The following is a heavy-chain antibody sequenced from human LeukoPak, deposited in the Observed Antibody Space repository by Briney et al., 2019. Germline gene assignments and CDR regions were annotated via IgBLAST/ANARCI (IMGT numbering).Heavy chain of an antibody. V-gene: IGHV3-30*18. CDR3: AKTLINSWQIDY. D-gene: IGHD2-15*01. Sequence: PGRSLRLSCAASGFTFSSYGMHWVRQAPGKGLDWVAVISYDGSNKYYADSVKGRFTISRDNSKNTLYLQMNGLRAEDTAIYYCAKTLINSWQIDYWGQGTLVTVSS. CDR1: GFTFSSYG. J-gene: IGHJ4*02. CDR2: ISYDGSNK.